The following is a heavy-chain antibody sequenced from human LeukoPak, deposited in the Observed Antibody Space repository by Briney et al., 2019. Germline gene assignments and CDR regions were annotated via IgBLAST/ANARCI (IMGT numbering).Heavy chain of an antibody. J-gene: IGHJ4*01. Sequence: GGSLRLSCAASGFTFNTYDINWVRQAPGKGLEWVSYISGSGRTIYYADSVKGRFTISRDNAKKSLYLQMNSLRAEDTAVYFCARLLPSGTTNDYCVHGTLVTVSS. D-gene: IGHD1-1*01. CDR3: ARLLPSGTTNDY. CDR2: ISGSGRTI. V-gene: IGHV3-48*03. CDR1: GFTFNTYD.